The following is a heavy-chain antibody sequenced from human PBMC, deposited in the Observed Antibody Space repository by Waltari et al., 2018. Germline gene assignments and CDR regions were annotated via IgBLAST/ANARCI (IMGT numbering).Heavy chain of an antibody. CDR2: INQSGST. Sequence: QVQLQQWGAGLLKPSETLSLTCPVYGGSFSGYYWSWIRQPPGKGLEWIGEINQSGSTNYNPSLKSRVTISVDTSKNQFSLKLSSVTAADTAVYYCARGRGITMVRGSGWFDPWGQGTLVTVSS. CDR3: ARGRGITMVRGSGWFDP. V-gene: IGHV4-34*01. CDR1: GGSFSGYY. J-gene: IGHJ5*02. D-gene: IGHD3-10*01.